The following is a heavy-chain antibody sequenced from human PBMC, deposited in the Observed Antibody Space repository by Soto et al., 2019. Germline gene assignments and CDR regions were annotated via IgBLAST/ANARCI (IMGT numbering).Heavy chain of an antibody. J-gene: IGHJ3*01. D-gene: IGHD5-18*01. CDR3: ARAQKWRQLSLNVFDL. Sequence: EVQLVESGGGLVQPGGSLRLSCVASGFTIENSVMHWVRQTPGKGLMSVSRITGAGDGTLYADSVQGRFTISRDNAKHTVYLHMTGLRVEETVFYYCARAQKWRQLSLNVFDLWGQGTTVTVSS. CDR1: GFTIENSV. V-gene: IGHV3-74*01. CDR2: ITGAGDGT.